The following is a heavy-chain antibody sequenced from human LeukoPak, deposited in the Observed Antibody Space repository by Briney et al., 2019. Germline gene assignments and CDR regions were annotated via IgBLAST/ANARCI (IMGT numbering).Heavy chain of an antibody. D-gene: IGHD3-3*01. CDR3: ARSLQDFWSGYYFDY. V-gene: IGHV1-18*01. Sequence: ASVKVSCKASGYTSINYGISWVRQAPGQGLEWMGWISVYNGNTNYAQRFQGRVTMTTDTSTSIAYMELRSLRSDDTAVYYCARSLQDFWSGYYFDYWGQGTLVTVSS. CDR2: ISVYNGNT. J-gene: IGHJ4*02. CDR1: GYTSINYG.